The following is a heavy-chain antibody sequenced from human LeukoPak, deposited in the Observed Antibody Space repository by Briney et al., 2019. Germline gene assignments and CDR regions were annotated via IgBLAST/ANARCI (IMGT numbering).Heavy chain of an antibody. V-gene: IGHV3-74*01. CDR1: GFTFSSYW. Sequence: GGSLRLSCAASGFTFSSYWMHWVRQAPGKGLVWVSRINNDGSSTTYADSVKGRFTISRDNAKNTLYLQMNRLRAEDTAVYYCAREGMELIPVVPSVYYYYYYMDVWGKGITVTVSS. CDR2: INNDGSST. J-gene: IGHJ6*03. D-gene: IGHD2-2*01. CDR3: AREGMELIPVVPSVYYYYYYMDV.